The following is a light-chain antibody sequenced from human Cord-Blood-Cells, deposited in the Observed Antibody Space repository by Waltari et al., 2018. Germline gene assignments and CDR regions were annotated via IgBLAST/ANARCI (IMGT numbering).Light chain of an antibody. CDR1: ALPKQY. V-gene: IGLV3-25*02. Sequence: SYELTQPPSVSVSPGQTARITCSGDALPKQYAYWYQQKPGQAPVLVIYKDSERPSGNPERFSGSSSGTTVTLTSSGVQAEDEADYYCQSADSSGTYPYVVFGGGTKLTVL. J-gene: IGLJ2*01. CDR2: KDS. CDR3: QSADSSGTYPYVV.